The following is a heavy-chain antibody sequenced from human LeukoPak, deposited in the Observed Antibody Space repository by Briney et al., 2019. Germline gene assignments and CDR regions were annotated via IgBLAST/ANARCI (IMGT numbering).Heavy chain of an antibody. D-gene: IGHD2-2*01. V-gene: IGHV1-69*01. Sequence: SVTVSCKASGGTFSSYAISWVRQAPGQGLEWMGGIIPIFGTANYAQKFQGRVTITADESTSAAYMELSSLRSEDTAVYYCARDLVVPAAMGTHDAFDIWGQGTMVTVSS. CDR1: GGTFSSYA. J-gene: IGHJ3*02. CDR3: ARDLVVPAAMGTHDAFDI. CDR2: IIPIFGTA.